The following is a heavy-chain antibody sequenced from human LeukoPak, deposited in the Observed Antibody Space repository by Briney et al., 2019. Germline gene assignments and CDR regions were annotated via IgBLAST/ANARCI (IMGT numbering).Heavy chain of an antibody. D-gene: IGHD4-23*01. CDR1: GGSISSGGYY. V-gene: IGHV4-31*03. J-gene: IGHJ4*02. Sequence: PSETLSLTCTVSGGSISSGGYYWSWIRQHPGKGLEWIGYIYYSGSTYYNPSLKSRVTISVDTSKNQFSLKLSSVTAADTAVYYCARGAEGGNLFDYWGQGTLATVSS. CDR2: IYYSGST. CDR3: ARGAEGGNLFDY.